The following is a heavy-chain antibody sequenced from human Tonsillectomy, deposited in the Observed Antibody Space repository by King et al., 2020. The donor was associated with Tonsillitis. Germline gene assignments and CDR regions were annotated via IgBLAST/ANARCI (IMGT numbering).Heavy chain of an antibody. D-gene: IGHD1-26*01. CDR1: GASISSSDHF. J-gene: IGHJ4*02. Sequence: LQLQESGPGVVKPSETLSLTCTVSGASISSSDHFWAWIRQPPGKGLEWIGYMYYSGTVFYNPSLKSRITISGVTSENRFSLKLSSVTAADTAVYFCARYVSGRFDYWGQGALVTVSS. CDR2: MYYSGTV. CDR3: ARYVSGRFDY. V-gene: IGHV4-39*01.